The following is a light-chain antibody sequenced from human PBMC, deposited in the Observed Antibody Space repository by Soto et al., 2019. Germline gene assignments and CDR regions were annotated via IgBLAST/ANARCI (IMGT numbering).Light chain of an antibody. V-gene: IGLV2-14*01. CDR1: SSDVGGYDY. CDR2: DVS. J-gene: IGLJ2*01. CDR3: NSYTSSRTVA. Sequence: QSVLTQPASVSESPGQSVTISCTGTSSDVGGYDYVSWYQQHPGKAPQLLIYDVSIRPSRVSGRFSGTKSGNTASLTISGLQDEDEADYYCNSYTSSRTVAFGGGTKLTVL.